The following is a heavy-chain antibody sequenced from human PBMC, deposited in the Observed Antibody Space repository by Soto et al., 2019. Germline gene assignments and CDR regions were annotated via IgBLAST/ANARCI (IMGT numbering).Heavy chain of an antibody. CDR2: INGDSGDT. Sequence: ASVKVSCKASGYIFTSYIMHWVRQAPGQRLEWMGLINGDSGDTRDSQEFQGRITINRDTSANTAYMELSSLRSEDTAVYFCARGKGSGAYLIDYWGQGTLVTVSS. CDR3: ARGKGSGAYLIDY. CDR1: GYIFTSYI. D-gene: IGHD3-10*01. J-gene: IGHJ4*02. V-gene: IGHV1-3*01.